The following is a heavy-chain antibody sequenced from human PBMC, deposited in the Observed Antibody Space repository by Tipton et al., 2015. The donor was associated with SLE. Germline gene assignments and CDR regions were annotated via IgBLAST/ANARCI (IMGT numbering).Heavy chain of an antibody. J-gene: IGHJ4*02. CDR3: ARGSVVADDF. CDR2: INHSGSA. Sequence: TLSLTCAVYGGSFSGYYWTWIRQSPNTGLEWIGEINHSGSANYNPSLKSRVTMAIETSQNQFSLKGISVTAADTAVYYCARGSVVADDFWGQGTLVTVSS. CDR1: GGSFSGYY. D-gene: IGHD2-15*01. V-gene: IGHV4-34*01.